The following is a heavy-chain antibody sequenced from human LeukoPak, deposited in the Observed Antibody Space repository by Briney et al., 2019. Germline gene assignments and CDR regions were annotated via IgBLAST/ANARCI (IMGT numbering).Heavy chain of an antibody. Sequence: PSETLSLTRTVSGGSISSYYWSWIRQPPGKGLEWIGYIYYSGSTNYNPSLKSRVTISVDTSKHQFSLKLSSVTAADTAVYYCARMIRGVRYDAFDIWGQGTMVTVSS. CDR2: IYYSGST. V-gene: IGHV4-59*01. CDR3: ARMIRGVRYDAFDI. CDR1: GGSISSYY. J-gene: IGHJ3*02. D-gene: IGHD3-10*01.